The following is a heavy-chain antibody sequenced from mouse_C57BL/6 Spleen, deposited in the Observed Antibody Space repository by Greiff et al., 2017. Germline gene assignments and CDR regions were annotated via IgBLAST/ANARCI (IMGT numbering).Heavy chain of an antibody. Sequence: QVQLQQPGAELVRPGTSVKLSCKASGYTFTSYWMHWVKQRPGQGLEWIGVIDPSDSYTNYNQKFKGKATLTVDTSSSTAYMQLSSLTSEDSAVYYCARNYGSHYYAMDYWGQGTSVTVSS. V-gene: IGHV1-59*01. J-gene: IGHJ4*01. D-gene: IGHD1-1*01. CDR1: GYTFTSYW. CDR2: IDPSDSYT. CDR3: ARNYGSHYYAMDY.